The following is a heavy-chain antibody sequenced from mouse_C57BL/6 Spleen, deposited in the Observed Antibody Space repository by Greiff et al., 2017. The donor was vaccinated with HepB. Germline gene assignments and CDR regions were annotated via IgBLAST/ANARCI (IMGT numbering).Heavy chain of an antibody. CDR3: ARWAITTVVARSN. CDR2: IHPNSGST. V-gene: IGHV1-64*01. D-gene: IGHD1-1*01. CDR1: GYTFTSYW. Sequence: QVQLQQPGAELVKPGASVKLSCKASGYTFTSYWMHWVKQRPGQGLEWIGMIHPNSGSTNYNEKFKSKATLTVDKSSSTAYMQLSSLTSEDSAVYYCARWAITTVVARSNWGQGTTLTVSS. J-gene: IGHJ2*01.